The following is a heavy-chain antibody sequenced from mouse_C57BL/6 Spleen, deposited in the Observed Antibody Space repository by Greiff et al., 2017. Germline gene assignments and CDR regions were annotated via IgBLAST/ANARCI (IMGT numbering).Heavy chain of an antibody. CDR1: GFSLTSYG. CDR2: IWSGGST. V-gene: IGHV2-2*01. D-gene: IGHD1-1*01. Sequence: VQVVESGPGLVQPSQSLSITCPVSGFSLTSYGVHWVRQSPGKGLEWLGVIWSGGSTDYNAAFISRLSISKDNSKSQVFFKMNSLQADDTAIYYCARKNYGSSYWYFDVWGTGTTVTVSS. CDR3: ARKNYGSSYWYFDV. J-gene: IGHJ1*03.